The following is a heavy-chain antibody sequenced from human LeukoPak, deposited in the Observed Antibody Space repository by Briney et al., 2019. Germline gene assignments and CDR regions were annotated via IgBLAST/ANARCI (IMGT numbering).Heavy chain of an antibody. D-gene: IGHD5-24*01. V-gene: IGHV4-34*01. Sequence: PSETLSLTCAVYGGSFSGYYWSWIRQPPGKRLEWIGEINHSGSTNYNPSLKSRVTISVDTSKNQFSLKLSSVTAADTAVYYCARGPLRIDGYNFFGYYFDYWGQGTLATVSS. CDR2: INHSGST. CDR3: ARGPLRIDGYNFFGYYFDY. CDR1: GGSFSGYY. J-gene: IGHJ4*02.